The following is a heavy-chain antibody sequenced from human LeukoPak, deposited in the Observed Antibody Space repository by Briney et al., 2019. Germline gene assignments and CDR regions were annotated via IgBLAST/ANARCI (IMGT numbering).Heavy chain of an antibody. Sequence: GGSLRLSCTVSGFTVSSNSMSWVRQAPGKGLEWVSFIYSDNTHYLDSVKGRFTISRDNSKNTLYLQMNSLRAEDTAVYYRARRAGAYSHPYDYWGQGTLVTVSS. CDR3: ARRAGAYSHPYDY. CDR2: IYSDNT. D-gene: IGHD4/OR15-4a*01. V-gene: IGHV3-53*01. CDR1: GFTVSSNS. J-gene: IGHJ4*02.